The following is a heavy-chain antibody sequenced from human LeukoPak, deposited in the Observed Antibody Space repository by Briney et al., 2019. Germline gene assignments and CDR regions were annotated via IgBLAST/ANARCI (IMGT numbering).Heavy chain of an antibody. CDR1: GYSISSGYY. CDR2: IYHSGST. CDR3: ATSTTGDAFDI. V-gene: IGHV4-38-2*01. J-gene: IGHJ3*02. Sequence: SETLSLTCAVSGYSISSGYYWGWIRQPPGKGLEWIGSIYHSGSTYYNPSLKSRVTISVDTSKNQFSLKLSSVTAADTAVYYCATSTTGDAFDIWGQGTMVTVSS. D-gene: IGHD4-17*01.